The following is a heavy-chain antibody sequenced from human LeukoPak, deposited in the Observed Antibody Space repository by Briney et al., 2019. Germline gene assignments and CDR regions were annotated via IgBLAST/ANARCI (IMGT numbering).Heavy chain of an antibody. Sequence: GESLRISCESSGFDFTAYGIAWVRQMPGKGLEWMGYIYRGGSNGSYSPSFQGRVTMSADKSITTVYLQWSSLKASDTAMYYCARHFHSAWFGFWGQGSLVTVSS. CDR1: GFDFTAYG. J-gene: IGHJ4*02. CDR3: ARHFHSAWFGF. CDR2: IYRGGSNG. D-gene: IGHD5-18*01. V-gene: IGHV5-51*01.